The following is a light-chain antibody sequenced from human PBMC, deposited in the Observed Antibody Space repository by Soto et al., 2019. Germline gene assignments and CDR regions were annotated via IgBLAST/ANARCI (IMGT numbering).Light chain of an antibody. J-gene: IGKJ4*01. CDR3: QQYNNWPPLT. CDR1: QGVNGN. CDR2: GAS. V-gene: IGKV3-15*01. Sequence: EIVMTQSPATLSVSPGERATLSCTASQGVNGNLAWYQQKPGQAPRLLIYGASTRATGVPARFRGSGSGTEFTLTISSLQSEDIAVYYCQQYNNWPPLTFGGGTKVEIK.